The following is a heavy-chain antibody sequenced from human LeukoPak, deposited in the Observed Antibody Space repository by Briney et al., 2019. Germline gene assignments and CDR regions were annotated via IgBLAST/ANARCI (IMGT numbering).Heavy chain of an antibody. V-gene: IGHV3-23*01. CDR2: ISGSGGST. CDR1: GFPFSSFA. D-gene: IGHD3-10*01. CDR3: AKEMVRGVIIPLDD. J-gene: IGHJ4*02. Sequence: GGSLRLSCAASGFPFSSFAMSWVRQAPGKGLEWVSAISGSGGSTYYADSVKGRFTISSDNSKHSLYLQMNSLGAEDTAVYYCAKEMVRGVIIPLDDWGQGTLVTVSS.